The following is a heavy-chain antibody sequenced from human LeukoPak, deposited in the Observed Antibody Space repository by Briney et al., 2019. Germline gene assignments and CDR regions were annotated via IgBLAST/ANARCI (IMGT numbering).Heavy chain of an antibody. CDR2: PEDGET. Sequence: PEDGETIYAQKFQGRVTMTEDTSTDTAYMELSSLRSEDTAVYYCATELWFGELSNWFDPWGQGTLVTVSS. V-gene: IGHV1-24*01. CDR3: ATELWFGELSNWFDP. J-gene: IGHJ5*02. D-gene: IGHD3-10*01.